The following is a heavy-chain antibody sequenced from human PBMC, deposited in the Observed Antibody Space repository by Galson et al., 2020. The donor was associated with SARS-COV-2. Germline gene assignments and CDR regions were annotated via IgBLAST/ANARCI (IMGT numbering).Heavy chain of an antibody. CDR3: ARVKWVATSRDYTYYFDT. D-gene: IGHD3-3*01. CDR1: GFTVHDNY. V-gene: IGHV3-53*01. J-gene: IGHJ4*02. CDR2: IYVGGAS. Sequence: GESLKISCAASGFTVHDNYIGWVRQSPGKGPEWVSIIYVGGASYYTDSVKGQFTISRDNSKNTLDLQMNSLRSDDTAVYYCARVKWVATSRDYTYYFDTWGQGTLVTVSS.